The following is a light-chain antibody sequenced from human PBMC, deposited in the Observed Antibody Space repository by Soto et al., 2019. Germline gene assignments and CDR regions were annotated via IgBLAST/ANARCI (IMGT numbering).Light chain of an antibody. CDR1: KLGDKY. CDR3: QAWDSRTGV. J-gene: IGLJ2*01. CDR2: QDS. V-gene: IGLV3-1*01. Sequence: YELTQPPSVSVSPGQTASITCSGDKLGDKYACWYQQKPGQSPVLVIYQDSKRPSGIPERFSGSNSGNTATLTISGTQAMDESDYYCQAWDSRTGVFGGGTKLTVL.